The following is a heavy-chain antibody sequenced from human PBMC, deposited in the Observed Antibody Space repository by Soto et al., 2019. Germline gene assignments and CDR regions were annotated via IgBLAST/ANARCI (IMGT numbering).Heavy chain of an antibody. J-gene: IGHJ6*02. CDR3: AKDRWGVGRYFDWLLPLYYYYGMDV. Sequence: PGGSLRLSCAASGFTFSSYGMHWVRQAPGKGLEWVAVISYDGSNKYYADSVKGRFTISRDNSKNTLYLQMNSLRAEDTAVYYCAKDRWGVGRYFDWLLPLYYYYGMDVWGQGTTVTVSS. CDR1: GFTFSSYG. V-gene: IGHV3-30*18. D-gene: IGHD3-9*01. CDR2: ISYDGSNK.